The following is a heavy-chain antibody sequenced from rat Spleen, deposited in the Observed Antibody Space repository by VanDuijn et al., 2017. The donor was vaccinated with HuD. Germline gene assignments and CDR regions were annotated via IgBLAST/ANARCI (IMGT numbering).Heavy chain of an antibody. CDR3: ASTEYYAGSYYFHY. J-gene: IGHJ2*01. CDR2: ISYSGVP. Sequence: EVPLQESGPGLVKPSQSLSLTCSVTVYSITSTYRGWIRKFSGNKMARFGHISYSGVPSYNPSLKSRISITIDTSKNQFFLQLNAVTTEYTATYYCASTEYYAGSYYFHYWGHGVMVTVSS. CDR1: VYSITSTY. D-gene: IGHD1-12*02. V-gene: IGHV3-1*01.